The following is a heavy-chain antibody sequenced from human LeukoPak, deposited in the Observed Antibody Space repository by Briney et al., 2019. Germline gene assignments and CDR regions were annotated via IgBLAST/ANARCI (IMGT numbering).Heavy chain of an antibody. V-gene: IGHV4-4*02. J-gene: IGHJ5*02. CDR2: IYHSGST. CDR1: GDSISSSKR. CDR3: ARDPAYYDSSGDRYP. Sequence: TSETLSLTCAVSGDSISSSKRWSWVRQPPGKGLEWIGSIYHSGSTYYNPSLKSRVTISVDTSKNQFSLKLSSVTAADTAVYYCARDPAYYDSSGDRYPWGQGTLVTVSS. D-gene: IGHD3-22*01.